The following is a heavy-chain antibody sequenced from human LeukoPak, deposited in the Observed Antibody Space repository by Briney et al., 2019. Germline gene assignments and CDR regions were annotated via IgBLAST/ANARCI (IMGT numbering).Heavy chain of an antibody. CDR3: AREYNSGPKQTDAFDI. Sequence: PGGSLRLSCAASGFTLSNHWMHWVRQAPGKGLVWVSRTSGDEIWTSYADSVKGRFIISRDNAKDTLYLQMNSLRTEDTAVYYCAREYNSGPKQTDAFDIWGQGTMVTVSS. CDR2: TSGDEIWT. V-gene: IGHV3-74*01. J-gene: IGHJ3*02. D-gene: IGHD3-22*01. CDR1: GFTLSNHW.